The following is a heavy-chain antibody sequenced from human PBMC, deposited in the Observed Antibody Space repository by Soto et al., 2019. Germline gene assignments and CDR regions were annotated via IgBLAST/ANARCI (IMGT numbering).Heavy chain of an antibody. CDR2: ISYDGSYK. CDR1: GFTFRSYG. V-gene: IGHV3-30*18. CDR3: AKNFITLSPDLYFDS. Sequence: GVSLRLSCAASGFTFRSYGVLWARQAPGRGLEWVAVISYDGSYKSYEDSVKGRFTISRDNYKNTLHLQMDSLRAEDTAVYYCAKNFITLSPDLYFDSWGQGTLVTVSA. J-gene: IGHJ4*02. D-gene: IGHD3-16*01.